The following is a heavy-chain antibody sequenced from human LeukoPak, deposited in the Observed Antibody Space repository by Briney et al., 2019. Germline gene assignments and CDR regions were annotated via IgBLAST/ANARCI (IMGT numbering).Heavy chain of an antibody. CDR1: GGSISSSSYY. J-gene: IGHJ6*03. V-gene: IGHV4-39*07. CDR3: ARGHRGYSYGRYYYYYMDV. Sequence: SETLSLTCTVSGGSISSSSYYWGWIRQPPGKGLEWIGSIYYSGSTYYNPSLKSRVTISVDTSKNQFSLKLSSVTAADTAVYYCARGHRGYSYGRYYYYYMDVWGKGTTVTVSS. CDR2: IYYSGST. D-gene: IGHD5-18*01.